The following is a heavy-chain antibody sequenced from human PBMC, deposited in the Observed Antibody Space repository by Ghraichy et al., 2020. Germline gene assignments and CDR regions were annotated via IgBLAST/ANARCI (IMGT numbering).Heavy chain of an antibody. D-gene: IGHD2-21*01. CDR2: IKQDGSEK. CDR1: GFTFSSYW. J-gene: IGHJ4*02. V-gene: IGHV3-7*01. Sequence: RGSLRLSCAASGFTFSSYWMSWVRQAPGKGLEWVANIKQDGSEKYYVDSVKGRFTISRDNAKNSLYLQMNSLRAEDTAVYYCAREMKGTVVVIALWGQGTLVTVSS. CDR3: AREMKGTVVVIAL.